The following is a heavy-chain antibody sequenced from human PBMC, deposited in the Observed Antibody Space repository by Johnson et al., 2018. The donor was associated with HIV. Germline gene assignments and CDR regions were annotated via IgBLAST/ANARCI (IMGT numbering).Heavy chain of an antibody. CDR1: GSTFDDYV. CDR2: ISWKSGNT. D-gene: IGHD6-19*01. V-gene: IGHV3-9*01. CDR3: ARAGAVGFDAFDI. Sequence: VQLVESGGGWVQPGRSLRVSCAASGSTFDDYVIHWVRQAPGKGLEWVSGISWKSGNTGYADSVKGRFTISRDNSKNTLHLQMNSLRAEDTAVYYCARAGAVGFDAFDIWGQGTMVTVSS. J-gene: IGHJ3*02.